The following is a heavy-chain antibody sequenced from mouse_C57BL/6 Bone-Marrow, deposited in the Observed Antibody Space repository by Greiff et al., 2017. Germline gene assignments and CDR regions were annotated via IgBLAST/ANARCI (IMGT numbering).Heavy chain of an antibody. CDR2: IYPGSGST. V-gene: IGHV1-55*01. D-gene: IGHD2-2*01. CDR3: ARRGLPYGDDDAMDY. Sequence: QVQLQQPGAELVKPGASVKMSCKASGYTFTSYWITWVKQRPGQGLEWIGDIYPGSGSTNYNEKFKSKATLTVDTSSSTAYMRLSSLTSEDSAVYDCARRGLPYGDDDAMDYWGQGTSVTVSS. J-gene: IGHJ4*01. CDR1: GYTFTSYW.